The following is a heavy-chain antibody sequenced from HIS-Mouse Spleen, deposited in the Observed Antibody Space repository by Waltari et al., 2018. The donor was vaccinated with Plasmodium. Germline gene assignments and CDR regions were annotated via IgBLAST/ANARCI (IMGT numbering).Heavy chain of an antibody. V-gene: IGHV4-39*01. D-gene: IGHD6-19*01. CDR3: ARLSIAVAGNFDY. J-gene: IGHJ4*02. Sequence: QLQLQESGPGLVKPSETLSLTCTVSGGSISSSSYYWGWIRQPPGKGLEWIGSIYYSGSTYYKPSLKSRVTISVDTSKNQFSRKLSSVTAADTAVYYCARLSIAVAGNFDYWGQGTLVTVSS. CDR1: GGSISSSSYY. CDR2: IYYSGST.